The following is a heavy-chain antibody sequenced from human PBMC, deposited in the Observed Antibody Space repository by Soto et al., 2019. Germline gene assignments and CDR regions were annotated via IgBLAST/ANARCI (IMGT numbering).Heavy chain of an antibody. D-gene: IGHD4-4*01. CDR2: ISYDGSKT. Sequence: QVQLVESGGGVVQPGRSLRLSCAASAFTFRSYTMHWVRQAPGKGLEWVATISYDGSKTNYADSVRGRFTISRDNSKSTLLLQMDSRRPEDTAVYSGARDRDSSYFPPPYYFDSWGQGTLGTVSS. CDR1: AFTFRSYT. V-gene: IGHV3-30*04. J-gene: IGHJ4*02. CDR3: ARDRDSSYFPPPYYFDS.